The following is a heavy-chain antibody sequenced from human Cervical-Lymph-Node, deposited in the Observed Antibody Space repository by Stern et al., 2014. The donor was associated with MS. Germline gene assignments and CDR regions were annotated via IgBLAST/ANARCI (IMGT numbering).Heavy chain of an antibody. V-gene: IGHV5-51*01. J-gene: IGHJ4*02. Sequence: EVQLVQSGAEVKQPGEFLKISCKGSGYSFPNYWIGWVRQMPGKGLEFMGIIYPGASDVRYSPSFQGQVTISADKSISTAYLQWSSLKASDTAMYYCARGSGRDFFDYWGQGALVTVSS. CDR3: ARGSGRDFFDY. CDR2: IYPGASDV. D-gene: IGHD3-3*01. CDR1: GYSFPNYW.